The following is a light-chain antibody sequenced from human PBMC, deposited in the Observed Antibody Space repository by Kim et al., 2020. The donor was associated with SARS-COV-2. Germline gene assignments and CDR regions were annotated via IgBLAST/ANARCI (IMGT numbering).Light chain of an antibody. CDR1: QSVTSW. J-gene: IGKJ2*01. CDR2: KTS. CDR3: QQYYSYVT. Sequence: RSASVGDRVTITCRASQSVTSWLAWYQQKPGKAPNLLIYKTSTLESGVPSRFSGSGYGTEFTLTISSLQPDDFATYYCQQYYSYVTFGQGTKLEI. V-gene: IGKV1-5*03.